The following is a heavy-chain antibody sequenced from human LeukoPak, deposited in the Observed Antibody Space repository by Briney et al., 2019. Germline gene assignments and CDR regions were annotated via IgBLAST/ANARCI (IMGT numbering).Heavy chain of an antibody. CDR2: IYTSGSA. Sequence: PSETLSLTYTVSGGSIGSYYWSWIRQSPGKGLEWIGYIYTSGSANYNPSLKSRVTISADTSKNQLSLKLSSVTAADTAVYYCARPYRSGWYGPFDIWRQGTMVTVSS. CDR3: ARPYRSGWYGPFDI. CDR1: GGSIGSYY. J-gene: IGHJ3*02. V-gene: IGHV4-4*09. D-gene: IGHD6-19*01.